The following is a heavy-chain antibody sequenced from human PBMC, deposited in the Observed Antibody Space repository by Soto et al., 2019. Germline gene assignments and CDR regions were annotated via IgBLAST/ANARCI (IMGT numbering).Heavy chain of an antibody. CDR3: AREGAQTTLIDPYYYYYMDV. CDR1: GFTFSDYY. D-gene: IGHD3-22*01. V-gene: IGHV3-11*01. Sequence: GGSLRLSCAASGFTFSDYYMSWIRQAPGKGLEWVSYISSSGSTIYYADSVKGRFTISRDNAKNSLYLQMNSLRAEDTAVYYCAREGAQTTLIDPYYYYYMDVWGKGTTVTVSS. J-gene: IGHJ6*03. CDR2: ISSSGSTI.